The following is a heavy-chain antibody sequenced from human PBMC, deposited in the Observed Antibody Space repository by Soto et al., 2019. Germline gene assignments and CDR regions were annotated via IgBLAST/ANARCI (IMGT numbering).Heavy chain of an antibody. Sequence: SETLSLTCTVSCGSVSSGGYYWSWIRQPPGKELEWLGYIYYSGSTNYNPSLKSRVTLSIDTPKNHFSLKLSSVTAADTAVYYCARGGVDYYDSSGYYFSPYYFDYWGQGTLVTVSS. CDR3: ARGGVDYYDSSGYYFSPYYFDY. CDR2: IYYSGST. CDR1: CGSVSSGGYY. D-gene: IGHD3-22*01. V-gene: IGHV4-61*03. J-gene: IGHJ4*02.